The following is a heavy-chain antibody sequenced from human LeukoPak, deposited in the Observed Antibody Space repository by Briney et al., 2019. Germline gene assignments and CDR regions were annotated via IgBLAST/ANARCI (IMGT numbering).Heavy chain of an antibody. CDR1: GFTFSSYE. CDR3: ARDQNSRDLDY. V-gene: IGHV3-48*03. CDR2: ISSSGSTI. Sequence: GSLSLSCAASGFTFSSYEMNRVRQAPGKGLEWVSYISSSGSTIYYADSVKGRFTISRDNAKNSLYLQMNSLRAEDTAVYYCARDQNSRDLDYWGQGTLVTASS. D-gene: IGHD6-13*01. J-gene: IGHJ4*02.